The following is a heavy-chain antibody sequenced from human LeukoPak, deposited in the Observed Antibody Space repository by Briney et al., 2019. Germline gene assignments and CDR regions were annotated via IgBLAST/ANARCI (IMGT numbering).Heavy chain of an antibody. V-gene: IGHV4-39*07. J-gene: IGHJ5*02. Sequence: PSETLSLTCTVSGGSITSSSYYWGWIRQPPGKGLEWIGRIYTSGSTNYNPSLKSRVTISVDTSKNQFSLKLSSVTAADTAVYYCARELYDFWSGYWHNWFDPWGQGTLVTVSS. CDR1: GGSITSSSYY. D-gene: IGHD3-3*01. CDR3: ARELYDFWSGYWHNWFDP. CDR2: IYTSGST.